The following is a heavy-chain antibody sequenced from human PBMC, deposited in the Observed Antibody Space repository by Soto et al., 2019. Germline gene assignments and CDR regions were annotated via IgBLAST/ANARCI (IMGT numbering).Heavy chain of an antibody. J-gene: IGHJ6*02. CDR1: GGSISSGGYY. V-gene: IGHV4-31*03. CDR2: IYYSGST. Sequence: SETLSLTCTVSGGSISSGGYYWSWIRQHPGKGLEWIGYIYYSGSTYYNPSLKSRVTISVDTSKNQFSLKLSSVTAADTAVYYCARDGGNYYGSGSYYGAGRYYGMDVWGQGTTVTVSS. CDR3: ARDGGNYYGSGSYYGAGRYYGMDV. D-gene: IGHD3-10*01.